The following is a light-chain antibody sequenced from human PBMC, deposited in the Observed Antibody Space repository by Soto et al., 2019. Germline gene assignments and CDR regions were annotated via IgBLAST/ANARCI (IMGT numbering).Light chain of an antibody. CDR2: EVS. V-gene: IGKV2D-29*01. J-gene: IGKJ5*01. CDR1: QSLLHSDGKTY. CDR3: MQSIQFPIT. Sequence: DIVLTQXPLSLSVTPXXPAPISCKPRQSLLHSDGKTYLYWYLQKPGHPPQLMIYEVSNRFSGVPDRFSGSGSGIDFTLKISRVEAEDVGVYYCMQSIQFPITFGQGTRLEIK.